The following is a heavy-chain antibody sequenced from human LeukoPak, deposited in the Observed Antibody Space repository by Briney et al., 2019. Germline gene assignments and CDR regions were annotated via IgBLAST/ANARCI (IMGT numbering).Heavy chain of an antibody. V-gene: IGHV1-18*01. D-gene: IGHD3-9*01. CDR1: GYTFTSYG. Sequence: ASVKVSCKASGYTFTSYGISWVRQAPGQGLEWMGWISAYNGNTNYAQKLQGRVTMTTDTSTSTAYMELRSLRSDDTAVYYCARAGDYDILTGYYIGPSNFDYWGQGTLVTVSS. CDR2: ISAYNGNT. CDR3: ARAGDYDILTGYYIGPSNFDY. J-gene: IGHJ4*02.